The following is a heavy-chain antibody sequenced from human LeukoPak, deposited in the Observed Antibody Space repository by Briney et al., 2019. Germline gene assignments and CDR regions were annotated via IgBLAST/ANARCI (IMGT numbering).Heavy chain of an antibody. CDR1: GGSISSYY. CDR3: ARALYYYDSSATSDYYYYMDV. J-gene: IGHJ6*03. V-gene: IGHV4-59*01. D-gene: IGHD3-22*01. CDR2: IYYSGST. Sequence: SSETLSLTCTVSGGSISSYYWSWIRQAPGKGLEWIEYIYYSGSTNYNPSLKSRVTISVDTSKNQFSLKLSSVTAADTAVYYCARALYYYDSSATSDYYYYMDVWGKGTTVTVSS.